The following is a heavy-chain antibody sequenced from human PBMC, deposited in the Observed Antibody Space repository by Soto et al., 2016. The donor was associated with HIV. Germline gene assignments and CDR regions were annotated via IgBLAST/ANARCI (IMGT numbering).Heavy chain of an antibody. CDR1: GFTFSNAW. CDR2: IKSKTDGGTT. V-gene: IGHV3-15*01. Sequence: EVQLVESGGGLVKPGGSLRLSCAASGFTFSNAWMSWVRQAPGKGLEWVGRIKSKTDGGTTDYAAPVKGRFTISRDDSKNTLYLQMNSLKTEDTAVYYCITGYDILTGYSVDYWGQGTLVTVSS. J-gene: IGHJ4*02. D-gene: IGHD3-9*01. CDR3: ITGYDILTGYSVDY.